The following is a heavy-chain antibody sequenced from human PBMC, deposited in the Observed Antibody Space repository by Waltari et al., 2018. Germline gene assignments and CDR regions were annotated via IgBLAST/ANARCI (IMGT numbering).Heavy chain of an antibody. D-gene: IGHD3-22*01. CDR1: GLTVSNNY. J-gene: IGHJ4*02. Sequence: EVQLAESGGGLVKPGGTLRLSGAAYGLTVSNNYMSWVRQAPGKGLEWVSLSYSGGYTQYADSVKGRFTISRDNSKNTLYLQMNSLRVEDTAVYYCARNPRYDSPDWGQGTLVTVSS. CDR2: SYSGGYT. V-gene: IGHV3-66*02. CDR3: ARNPRYDSPD.